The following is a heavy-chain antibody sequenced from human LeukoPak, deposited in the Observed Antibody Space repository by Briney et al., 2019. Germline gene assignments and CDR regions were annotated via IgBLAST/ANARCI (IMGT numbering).Heavy chain of an antibody. CDR3: ARLTGNWCFDL. CDR2: IYHTGTT. V-gene: IGHV4-4*02. CDR1: RGSIMTTHW. J-gene: IGHJ2*01. Sequence: SGTLSLTCTLSRGSIMTTHWWSWVRQPPGKGLEWIGEIYHTGTTNYNPSLKGRVTISVDTSKNQFSLKLRSVTAADTAVYYCARLTGNWCFDLWGRGTLVTVSS. D-gene: IGHD4/OR15-4a*01.